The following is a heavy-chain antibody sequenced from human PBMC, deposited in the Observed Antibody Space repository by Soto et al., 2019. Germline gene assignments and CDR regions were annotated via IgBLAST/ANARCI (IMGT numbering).Heavy chain of an antibody. CDR2: VYYSGRT. CDR3: ARVKRSTSRLDP. D-gene: IGHD1-26*01. CDR1: GDSVSSGAYY. J-gene: IGHJ5*02. V-gene: IGHV4-61*08. Sequence: QVQLQESGPGLVKPSETLSLTCSVSGDSVSSGAYYWSWIRQPPGKGLEWIGYVYYSGRTSYNPSHETVVTISVDTSKNQFSLKLTSVTPADTAIYYCARVKRSTSRLDPWGQGTLVTVSS.